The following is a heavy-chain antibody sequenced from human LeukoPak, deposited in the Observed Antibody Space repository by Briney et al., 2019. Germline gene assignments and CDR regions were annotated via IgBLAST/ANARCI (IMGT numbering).Heavy chain of an antibody. V-gene: IGHV3-30*18. Sequence: PGRSLRLSCAASGFTFSSHGIHWVRQAPGRGLEWVAVISYDGKKKYYADSVKGRFTISRDNSKNTLYLQMNSLRPEDTAVYHCAKEYTISADYFDYWGQGTLVTVSS. J-gene: IGHJ4*02. D-gene: IGHD3-3*01. CDR1: GFTFSSHG. CDR2: ISYDGKKK. CDR3: AKEYTISADYFDY.